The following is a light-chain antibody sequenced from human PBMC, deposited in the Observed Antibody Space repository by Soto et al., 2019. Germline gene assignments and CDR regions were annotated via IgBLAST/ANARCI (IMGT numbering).Light chain of an antibody. V-gene: IGKV1-39*01. CDR1: QSISSY. CDR3: QQSYSPLLT. Sequence: DITMSQSQCSLSASVGDRVTITCRASQSISSYLNWYQQKPGKAPKLLIYAASSLQSGVPSRFSGSGSGTDFTLTISSLQPDDFATYYCQQSYSPLLTFGGGTKVDIK. CDR2: AAS. J-gene: IGKJ4*01.